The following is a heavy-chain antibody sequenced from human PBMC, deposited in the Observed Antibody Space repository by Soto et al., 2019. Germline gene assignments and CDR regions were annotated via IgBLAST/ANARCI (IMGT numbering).Heavy chain of an antibody. V-gene: IGHV1-8*01. CDR3: ARVPADYDFWSGYSIYYYYYYVDV. CDR1: GYTFTSYD. J-gene: IGHJ6*03. Sequence: GASVKVSCKASGYTFTSYDINWVRQATGQGLEWMGWMNPNSGNTGYAQKFQGRVTMTRNTSISTAYMELSSLRSEDTAVYYCARVPADYDFWSGYSIYYYYYYVDVWGKGTTVTVSS. D-gene: IGHD3-3*01. CDR2: MNPNSGNT.